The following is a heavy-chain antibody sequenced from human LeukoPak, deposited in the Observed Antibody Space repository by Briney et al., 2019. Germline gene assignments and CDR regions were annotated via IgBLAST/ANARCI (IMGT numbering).Heavy chain of an antibody. J-gene: IGHJ3*02. V-gene: IGHV4-34*01. CDR3: ARLFGYDAFDI. CDR1: GFTFSSCG. Sequence: GSLRLSCAGSGFTFSSCGMSWIRQPPGKGLEWIGEISHSGSTNYNPSLKSRVTISVDTSKNQFSLKLSSVTAADTAVYYCARLFGYDAFDIWGQGTMVTVSS. D-gene: IGHD3-10*01. CDR2: ISHSGST.